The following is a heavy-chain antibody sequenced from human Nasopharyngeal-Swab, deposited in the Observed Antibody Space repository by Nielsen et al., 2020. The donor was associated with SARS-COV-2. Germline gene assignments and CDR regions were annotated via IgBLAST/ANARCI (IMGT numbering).Heavy chain of an antibody. CDR2: IYYSGST. D-gene: IGHD6-19*01. CDR3: ARGGSGFLHYVFDY. CDR1: GGSISSSSYY. J-gene: IGHJ4*02. V-gene: IGHV4-39*07. Sequence: SETLSLTCTVSGGSISSSSYYWGWIRQPPGKGLEWIGSIYYSGSTYYNPSLKSRVTISVDTFKNQFSLKLSSVTAADTAVYYCARGGSGFLHYVFDYWGQGTLVTVSS.